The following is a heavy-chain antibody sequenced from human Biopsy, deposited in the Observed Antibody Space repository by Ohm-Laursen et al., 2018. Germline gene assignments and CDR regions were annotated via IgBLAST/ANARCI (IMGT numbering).Heavy chain of an antibody. CDR2: TFESGDTT. CDR3: AKGNVWEKYHNSLFDY. J-gene: IGHJ4*02. Sequence: SLRLSCAASGFTFSRYGMSWVRQAPGKGLEWVSVTFESGDTTHYGDSVKGRFSVSRDNSKSTLYLQMNSLRAEDTALYYCAKGNVWEKYHNSLFDYWGQGTLVTVSS. V-gene: IGHV3-23*01. D-gene: IGHD3-16*01. CDR1: GFTFSRYG.